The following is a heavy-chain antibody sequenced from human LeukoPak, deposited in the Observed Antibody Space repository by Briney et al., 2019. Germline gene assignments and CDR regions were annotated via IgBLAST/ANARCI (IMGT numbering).Heavy chain of an antibody. V-gene: IGHV4-61*02. CDR1: GASISSGSHR. D-gene: IGHD3-10*01. Sequence: PSETLSLTCTVSGASISSGSHRSSWIRQPAGKGLEWIGRIYTSGSTNYNPSLKSRVSISVDMSKNQFSLKLSSVTAADTAVYYCARDKGGFLYFGEYDPWGQGTLVTVSS. CDR2: IYTSGST. CDR3: ARDKGGFLYFGEYDP. J-gene: IGHJ5*02.